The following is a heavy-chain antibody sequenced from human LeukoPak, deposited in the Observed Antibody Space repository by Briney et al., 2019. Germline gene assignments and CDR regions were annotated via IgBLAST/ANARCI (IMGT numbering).Heavy chain of an antibody. D-gene: IGHD3-9*01. CDR2: ISYDGSNK. J-gene: IGHJ4*02. CDR1: GFTFSSYG. CDR3: AKNRDDWLLNYFDY. V-gene: IGHV3-30*18. Sequence: GSLRLSCAASGFTFSSYGMHWVRQAPGKGLEWVAVISYDGSNKYYADSVKGRFTISRDNSKNTLYLQMNSLRAEDTAVYYCAKNRDDWLLNYFDYWGQGTLVTVSS.